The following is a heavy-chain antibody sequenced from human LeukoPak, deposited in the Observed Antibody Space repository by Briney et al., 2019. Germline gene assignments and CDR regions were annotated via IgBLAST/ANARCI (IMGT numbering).Heavy chain of an antibody. V-gene: IGHV3-30-3*01. CDR1: GFTFSSYA. J-gene: IGHJ1*01. CDR2: ISYDGSNK. D-gene: IGHD3-10*01. CDR3: ARAKGRAITMVRDEYFHH. Sequence: GGSLRLSCAASGFTFSSYAMHWVRQAPGKGLEWVAVISYDGSNKYYADSVKGRFTISRDNSKNTLYLQMNSLRAEDTAVYYCARAKGRAITMVRDEYFHHWGQGTLVTVSS.